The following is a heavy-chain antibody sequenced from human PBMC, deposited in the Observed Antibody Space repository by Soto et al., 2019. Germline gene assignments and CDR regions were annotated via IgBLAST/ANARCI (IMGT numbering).Heavy chain of an antibody. V-gene: IGHV4-59*08. Sequence: SETLSLTCTVSGGSISSYYWSWIRQPPGKGLEWIGYIYYSGSTNYNPSLKSRVTISVDTSKNQFSLKLSSVTAADTAVYYCARQPGSYYYYGMDVWGQGTTVTVSS. CDR1: GGSISSYY. D-gene: IGHD1-26*01. CDR3: ARQPGSYYYYGMDV. CDR2: IYYSGST. J-gene: IGHJ6*02.